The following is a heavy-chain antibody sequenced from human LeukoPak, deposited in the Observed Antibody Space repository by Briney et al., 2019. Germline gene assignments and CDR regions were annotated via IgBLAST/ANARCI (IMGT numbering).Heavy chain of an antibody. J-gene: IGHJ4*02. CDR3: ARTRAGYSYASDFDY. Sequence: GGSLRLSCAASGFTVSSNYMSWVRPAPGKGLEWVSVIYSGGSTYYADSVKGRFTISRHNSKNTLYLQMNSLRAEDTAVYYCARTRAGYSYASDFDYWGQGTLVAVSS. V-gene: IGHV3-53*04. CDR2: IYSGGST. CDR1: GFTVSSNY. D-gene: IGHD5-18*01.